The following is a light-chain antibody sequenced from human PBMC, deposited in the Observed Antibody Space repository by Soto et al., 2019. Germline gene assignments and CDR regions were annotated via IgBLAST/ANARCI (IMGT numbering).Light chain of an antibody. CDR3: QQYDNYPHT. CDR2: AAS. J-gene: IGKJ2*01. CDR1: QGINNH. Sequence: DIQMTQSPSSLSASVGDRVSITCRASQGINNHLAWFQQKPGKAPQSLIYAASRLQSGVPSKFSGSASGTDFTLTISSLQPEDFATYYCQQYDNYPHTFGQGTKLEIK. V-gene: IGKV1-16*02.